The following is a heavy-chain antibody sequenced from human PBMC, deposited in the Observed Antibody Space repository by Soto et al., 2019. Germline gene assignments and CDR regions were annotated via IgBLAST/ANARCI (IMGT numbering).Heavy chain of an antibody. V-gene: IGHV3-30*18. Sequence: QVQLVESGGGVVQPGRSLRLSCAASGFTFSSYALQWFRQAPGRGREWVPVISYDGTNEYYVDSGKGRFTISRDNSENTLYLQMNTLRPEDTAVYYCAKDGTPTYGPADYWGQGALVTVSS. J-gene: IGHJ4*02. CDR1: GFTFSSYA. D-gene: IGHD4-17*01. CDR3: AKDGTPTYGPADY. CDR2: ISYDGTNE.